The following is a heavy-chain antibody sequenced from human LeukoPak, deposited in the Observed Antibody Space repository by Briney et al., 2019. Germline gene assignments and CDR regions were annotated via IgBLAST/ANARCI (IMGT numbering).Heavy chain of an antibody. CDR1: GGSISSSSYY. CDR2: IYYSGST. CDR3: ARLIPPTWWSVAGSRGQHDY. Sequence: PSETLPLTCTVSGGSISSSSYYWGWIRQPPGKGLEWIGSIYYSGSTYYNPSLKSRVTISVDTSKNQFSLRVISVTAADTALYYCARLIPPTWWSVAGSRGQHDYWGQGTLVTVSS. J-gene: IGHJ4*02. V-gene: IGHV4-39*01. D-gene: IGHD6-19*01.